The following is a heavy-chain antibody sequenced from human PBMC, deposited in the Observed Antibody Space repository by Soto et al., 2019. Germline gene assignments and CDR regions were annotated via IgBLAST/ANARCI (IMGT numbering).Heavy chain of an antibody. CDR2: ISSNGGNT. J-gene: IGHJ4*02. V-gene: IGHV3-64D*06. D-gene: IGHD6-19*01. CDR1: GFTFSTFA. CDR3: VKEGYMRSDWYGQFDC. Sequence: QLVESGGTLVQPGGSLRLSCSASGFTFSTFAMHWVRQTPGKGLEFVSAISSNGGNTYYADSVKGRFAISRDNSKNTLYLQMYSLRPEDTALYYCVKEGYMRSDWYGQFDCWGQGTLVTVSS.